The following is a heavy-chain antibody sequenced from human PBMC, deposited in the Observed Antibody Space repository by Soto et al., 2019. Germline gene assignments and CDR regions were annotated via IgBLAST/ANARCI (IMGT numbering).Heavy chain of an antibody. CDR2: IYSGGST. CDR3: ASSGGAHYDIWTGYWDDAFDI. Sequence: GGFLRLSCAASGFTVSSNYMSWVRQAPGKGLEWVSVIYSGGSTYYADSVKGRFTISRDNSKNTLYLQMNSLRAEDTAVYYCASSGGAHYDIWTGYWDDAFDIWGQGTMVTVSS. J-gene: IGHJ3*02. V-gene: IGHV3-66*01. CDR1: GFTVSSNY. D-gene: IGHD3-9*01.